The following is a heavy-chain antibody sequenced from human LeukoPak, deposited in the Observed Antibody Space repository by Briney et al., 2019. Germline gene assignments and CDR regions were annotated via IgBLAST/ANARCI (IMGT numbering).Heavy chain of an antibody. CDR3: AKDAGGYYDSSGYFLGAFDI. CDR2: ISGSGGST. J-gene: IGHJ3*02. D-gene: IGHD3-22*01. Sequence: PGGSLRLSCAASGFTFSSYWMHWVRQAPGKGLEWVSAISGSGGSTYYADSVKGRFTISRDNSKNTLYLQMNSLRAEDTAVYYCAKDAGGYYDSSGYFLGAFDIWGQGTMVTVSS. CDR1: GFTFSSYW. V-gene: IGHV3-23*01.